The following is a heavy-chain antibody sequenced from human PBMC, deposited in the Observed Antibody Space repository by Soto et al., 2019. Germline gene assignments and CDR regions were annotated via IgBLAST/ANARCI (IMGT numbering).Heavy chain of an antibody. V-gene: IGHV3-30-3*01. Sequence: PGGSLRLSCAASGFTFSSYAMHWVRQAPGKGLEWVAVISYDGSNKYHADSVKGRFTISRDNSKNTLYLQMNSLRAEDTAVYYCERDLSNYGSGSLDVWGQGTTVTVSS. CDR2: ISYDGSNK. J-gene: IGHJ6*02. CDR1: GFTFSSYA. D-gene: IGHD3-10*01. CDR3: ERDLSNYGSGSLDV.